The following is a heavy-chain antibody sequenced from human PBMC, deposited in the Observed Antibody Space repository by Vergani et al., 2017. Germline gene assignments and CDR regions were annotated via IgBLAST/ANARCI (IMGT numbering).Heavy chain of an antibody. CDR1: GGSISSYY. D-gene: IGHD6-13*01. V-gene: IGHV4-59*01. CDR3: ARVLPASSARIDP. Sequence: QVQLQESGPGLVKPSETLSLTCTVSGGSISSYYWSWIRQPPGKGLEWIGYIYYSGSTNYNPSLTSRVTISVDTSKNQFSLKVNSVTAADTAVYYCARVLPASSARIDPWGQGTLVTVSS. J-gene: IGHJ5*02. CDR2: IYYSGST.